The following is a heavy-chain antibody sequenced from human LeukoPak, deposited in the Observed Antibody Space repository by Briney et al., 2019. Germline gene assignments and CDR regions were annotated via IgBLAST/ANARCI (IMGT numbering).Heavy chain of an antibody. Sequence: PGGSLRLSCAASGFTFSSYEMNWVRQAPGKGLEWVAFIRYDGSNKYYADSVKGRFTISRDNSKNTLYLQMNSLRAEDTAVYYCAKDRGDTAMVKYDYWGQGTLVTVSS. CDR2: IRYDGSNK. D-gene: IGHD5-18*01. J-gene: IGHJ4*02. V-gene: IGHV3-30*02. CDR1: GFTFSSYE. CDR3: AKDRGDTAMVKYDY.